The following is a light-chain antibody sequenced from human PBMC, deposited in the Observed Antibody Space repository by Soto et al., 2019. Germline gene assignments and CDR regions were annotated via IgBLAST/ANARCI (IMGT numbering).Light chain of an antibody. J-gene: IGLJ1*01. Sequence: QSVLTQPRSVSGSPGQSVTISCTGTSSDVGGYNYVSWYQQHPGKAPKLMIYDVSKRPSGVPDRFSGSKSGNTASLTISGLQAEEEAEYYCCSYAGSYSLYVFGSGTKVTVL. V-gene: IGLV2-11*01. CDR2: DVS. CDR1: SSDVGGYNY. CDR3: CSYAGSYSLYV.